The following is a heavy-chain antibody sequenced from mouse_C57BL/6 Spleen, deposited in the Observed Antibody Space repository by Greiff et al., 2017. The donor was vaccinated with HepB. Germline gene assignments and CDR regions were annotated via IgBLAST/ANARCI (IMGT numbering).Heavy chain of an antibody. Sequence: QVQLQQSGAELVKPGASVKLSCKASGYTFTSYWMHWVKQRPGRGLEWIGRIDPNSGGTKYNEKFKSKATLTVDKPSSTAYMQLSILTTEDSAVYYCARGPTVVAPLAMDYWGQGTSVTVSS. CDR2: IDPNSGGT. CDR3: ARGPTVVAPLAMDY. CDR1: GYTFTSYW. D-gene: IGHD1-1*01. J-gene: IGHJ4*01. V-gene: IGHV1-72*01.